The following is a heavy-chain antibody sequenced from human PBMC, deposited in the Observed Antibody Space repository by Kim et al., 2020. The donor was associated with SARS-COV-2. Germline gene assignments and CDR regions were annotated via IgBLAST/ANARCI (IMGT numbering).Heavy chain of an antibody. Sequence: GGSLRLSCAASGFTFGGHDMHWVRQGSGKGLEWVSAIGTAGETFYSGSVKGRFIISRENGRNSLFLQMDSLKVGDTAVYYCARGIHQWLGVDVRGQGTTVTVSS. CDR2: IGTAGET. V-gene: IGHV3-13*04. J-gene: IGHJ6*02. D-gene: IGHD5-18*01. CDR1: GFTFGGHD. CDR3: ARGIHQWLGVDV.